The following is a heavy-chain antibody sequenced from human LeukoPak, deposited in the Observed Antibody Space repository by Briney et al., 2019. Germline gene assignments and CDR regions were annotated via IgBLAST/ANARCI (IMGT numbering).Heavy chain of an antibody. CDR1: GFTFSSYG. Sequence: GGSLRLSCAASGFTFSSYGMHWVRQAPGKGLEWVAVISYDGSNKYYADSVKGRFTISRDNSKNTLYLQMNSLRAEDTAVYYYAKGDSSSWYTYYYYGMDVWGKGTTVTVSS. CDR2: ISYDGSNK. CDR3: AKGDSSSWYTYYYYGMDV. D-gene: IGHD6-13*01. J-gene: IGHJ6*04. V-gene: IGHV3-30*18.